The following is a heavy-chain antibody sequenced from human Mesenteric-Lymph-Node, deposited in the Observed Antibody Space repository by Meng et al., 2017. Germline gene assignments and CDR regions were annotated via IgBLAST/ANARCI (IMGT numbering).Heavy chain of an antibody. CDR1: GFTFSSYG. CDR2: IWYDGSNK. V-gene: IGHV3-33*01. Sequence: GESLKISCAASGFTFSSYGMHWVRQAPGKGLEWVAVIWYDGSNKYYADSVKGRFTISRDNSKNTLYLQMNSLRAEDTAVYYCARASLRGRNWLQSELDYWGQGTLVTVSS. D-gene: IGHD5-24*01. J-gene: IGHJ4*02. CDR3: ARASLRGRNWLQSELDY.